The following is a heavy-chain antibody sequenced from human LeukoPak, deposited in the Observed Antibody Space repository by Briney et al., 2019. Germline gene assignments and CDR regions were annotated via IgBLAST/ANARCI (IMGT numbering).Heavy chain of an antibody. CDR2: VSHEGSSK. CDR3: AKTTGGWPRFFDH. D-gene: IGHD6-19*01. V-gene: IGHV3-30*18. J-gene: IGHJ4*02. Sequence: QSGGSLRLSCAASGYPFSGSDIHCVRQAPGKGLEWVAFVSHEGSSKFYAESVKGRFGISRDNSKSTTYLQMNGLRADDTAVYYCAKTTGGWPRFFDHWGQGTLVAVSS. CDR1: GYPFSGSD.